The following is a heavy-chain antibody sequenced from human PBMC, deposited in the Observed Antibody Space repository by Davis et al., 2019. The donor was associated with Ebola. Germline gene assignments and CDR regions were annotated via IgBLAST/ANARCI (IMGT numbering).Heavy chain of an antibody. CDR1: GFTFSDYY. CDR3: ARDPLEAAGTLGFNYYYGMDV. J-gene: IGHJ6*02. CDR2: ISTSGSTI. V-gene: IGHV3-11*04. Sequence: GGSLRLSCAASGFTFSDYYMSWIRQAPGKGLEWVSYISTSGSTIYYADSVKGRFTIARDNAKNSLYLQLNSLRAEDTAVYYCARDPLEAAGTLGFNYYYGMDVWGQGTTVTVSS. D-gene: IGHD6-13*01.